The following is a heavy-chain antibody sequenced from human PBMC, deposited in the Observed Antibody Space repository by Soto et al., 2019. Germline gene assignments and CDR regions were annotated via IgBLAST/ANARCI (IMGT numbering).Heavy chain of an antibody. D-gene: IGHD3-22*01. V-gene: IGHV1-18*01. J-gene: IGHJ4*02. CDR1: GYTFTSYG. Sequence: ASVKVSCKASGYTFTSYGISWVRQAPGQGLEWMGWISAYNGNTNYAQKLQGRVTMTTDTSTSTAYMELRSLRSDDTAVYYCARASSGWLTYSYDRSGSGPIEYWGQGTLVTVSS. CDR2: ISAYNGNT. CDR3: ARASSGWLTYSYDRSGSGPIEY.